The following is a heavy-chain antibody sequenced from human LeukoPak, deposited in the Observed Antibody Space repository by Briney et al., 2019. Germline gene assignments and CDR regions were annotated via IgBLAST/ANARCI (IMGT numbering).Heavy chain of an antibody. CDR2: IYPGDSDT. CDR3: VRPRIERVGMYAFDL. Sequence: PGESLKISCKGSGYSFSTYWIGWVRQMPGKGLEWMGIIYPGDSDTRYSPSFRGQVIISADRSITTAYLQWGSLRASAPAMYFCVRPRIERVGMYAFDLWGQGTMVTVSS. CDR1: GYSFSTYW. V-gene: IGHV5-51*01. J-gene: IGHJ3*01. D-gene: IGHD1-26*01.